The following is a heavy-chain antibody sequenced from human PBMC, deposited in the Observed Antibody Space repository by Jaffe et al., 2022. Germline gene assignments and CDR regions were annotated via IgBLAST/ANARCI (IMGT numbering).Heavy chain of an antibody. CDR2: IYTSGST. CDR3: ARDKPYSSSWPYYMDV. Sequence: QVQLQESGPGLVKPSQTLSLTCTVSGGSISSGSYYWSWIRQPAGKGLEWIGRIYTSGSTNYNPSLKSRVTISVDTSKNQFSLKLSSVTAADTAVYYCARDKPYSSSWPYYMDVWGKGTTVTVSS. J-gene: IGHJ6*03. CDR1: GGSISSGSYY. V-gene: IGHV4-61*02. D-gene: IGHD6-13*01.